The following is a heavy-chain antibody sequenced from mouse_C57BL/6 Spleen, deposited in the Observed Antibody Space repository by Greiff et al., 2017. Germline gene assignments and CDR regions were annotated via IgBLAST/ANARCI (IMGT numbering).Heavy chain of an antibody. D-gene: IGHD1-1*01. CDR3: ARRGSSGDY. J-gene: IGHJ2*01. CDR2: IDPEDGET. V-gene: IGHV14-2*01. Sequence: EVHLVESGAELVKPGASVKLSCTASGFNINDYYMHWVKQRTEQGLEWIGGIDPEDGETKYAPTFQGKATITADTSSNTAYLQLSSLTSEDTAVDYCARRGSSGDYWGQGTTLTVSS. CDR1: GFNINDYY.